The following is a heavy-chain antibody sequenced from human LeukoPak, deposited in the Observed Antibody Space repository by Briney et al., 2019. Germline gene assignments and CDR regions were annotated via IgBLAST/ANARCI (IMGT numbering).Heavy chain of an antibody. CDR3: ARSTSYYDVLTGYYRPYYFDY. D-gene: IGHD3-9*01. CDR1: GGSINSAHYF. CDR2: IYYTERT. Sequence: SETLSLTCTVSGGSINSAHYFWGWIRQPPGKGLEWIGSIYYTERTYYNPSLQSRVTISVDTSKNQFSLNLSSVAAADTAVYVCARSTSYYDVLTGYYRPYYFDYWGQGTLVTVSS. J-gene: IGHJ4*02. V-gene: IGHV4-39*07.